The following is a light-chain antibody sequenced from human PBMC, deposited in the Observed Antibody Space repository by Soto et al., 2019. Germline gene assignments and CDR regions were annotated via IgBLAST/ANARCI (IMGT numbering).Light chain of an antibody. CDR2: EVT. CDR3: SSYAASNNFYFV. J-gene: IGLJ7*01. Sequence: QSVLTQPTSASGSPGQSVTISCTGTSSDVGGYNYVSWYQQYPGRAPKLMIYEVTKRPSGVPDRFSGSKSGNTASLTVSGLQAEDDADYYCSSYAASNNFYFVFGGGTQLTVL. V-gene: IGLV2-8*01. CDR1: SSDVGGYNY.